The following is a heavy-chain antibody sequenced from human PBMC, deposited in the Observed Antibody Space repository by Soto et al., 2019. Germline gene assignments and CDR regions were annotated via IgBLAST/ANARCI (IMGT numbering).Heavy chain of an antibody. D-gene: IGHD6-19*01. CDR2: INPNSGGT. CDR3: ARVRIYSSGWHFDY. CDR1: GYTFTGYY. V-gene: IGHV1-2*04. J-gene: IGHJ4*02. Sequence: ASVKVSCKASGYTFTGYYMHWVRQAPGQGLEWMGWINPNSGGTNYAQKFQGWVTMTRDTSISTAYMELSRLRSDDTAVYYCARVRIYSSGWHFDYWGQGTLVTVSS.